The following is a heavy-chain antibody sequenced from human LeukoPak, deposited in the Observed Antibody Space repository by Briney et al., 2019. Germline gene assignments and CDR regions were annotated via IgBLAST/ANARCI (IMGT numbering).Heavy chain of an antibody. J-gene: IGHJ5*02. V-gene: IGHV1-2*02. CDR3: ARDGGYSNYPWFDP. CDR2: INPNSGGT. CDR1: GYTFTGYY. Sequence: GASVKVSCKASGYTFTGYYMHWVRQAPGQGLEWMGWINPNSGGTSYAQKFQGRVTMTRDTSISTAYMGLSSLRSDDTAVYYCARDGGYSNYPWFDPWGQGTLVTVSS. D-gene: IGHD4-11*01.